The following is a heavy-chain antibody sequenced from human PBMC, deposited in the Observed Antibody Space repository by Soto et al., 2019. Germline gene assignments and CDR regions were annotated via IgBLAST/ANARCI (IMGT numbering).Heavy chain of an antibody. D-gene: IGHD3-22*01. V-gene: IGHV3-30*03. CDR1: GFIFSSYG. CDR3: AIDTYYYSSSGYYIFDY. CDR2: VSHDGSNK. J-gene: IGHJ4*02. Sequence: QVQLVESGGGVVQPERSLRLSCEASGFIFSSYGMHWVRQAPGKGLEWVAVVSHDGSNKKYVDSVEGRFTISRDNSKNTLYRQMNSLRAEATVVYYCAIDTYYYSSSGYYIFDYWGPGTLVTVSS.